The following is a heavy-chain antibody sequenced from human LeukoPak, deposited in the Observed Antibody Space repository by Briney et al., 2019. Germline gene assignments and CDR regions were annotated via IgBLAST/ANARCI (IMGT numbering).Heavy chain of an antibody. V-gene: IGHV3-23*01. J-gene: IGHJ3*02. D-gene: IGHD3-16*01. CDR2: IDGSGVNT. Sequence: GGSLRLSCAASGFTFSRYPINWVRQAPGKGLEWVSTIDGSGVNTHYADSVKGRFTISRDNSKNTLYLQMNSLRADDTAVYYCARMWGVAFDIWGQGTVVTVSS. CDR3: ARMWGVAFDI. CDR1: GFTFSRYP.